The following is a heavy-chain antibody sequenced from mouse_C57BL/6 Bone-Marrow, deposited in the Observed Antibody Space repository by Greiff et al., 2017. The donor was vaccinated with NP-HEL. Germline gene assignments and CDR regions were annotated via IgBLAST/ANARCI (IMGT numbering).Heavy chain of an antibody. J-gene: IGHJ4*01. Sequence: EVQLQQSGPELVKPGASVKISCKASGYTFTDYYMNWVKQSHGKSLEWIGDINPNNGGTSYNQKFKGKATLTVDKSSSTAYMELRSLTSEDSAVYYCARTGDYDPYYYAMDYWGQGTSVTVSS. CDR2: INPNNGGT. D-gene: IGHD2-4*01. CDR1: GYTFTDYY. CDR3: ARTGDYDPYYYAMDY. V-gene: IGHV1-26*01.